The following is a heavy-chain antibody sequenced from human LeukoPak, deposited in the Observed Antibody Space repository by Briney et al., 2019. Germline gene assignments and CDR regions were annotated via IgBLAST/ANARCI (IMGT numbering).Heavy chain of an antibody. CDR2: ISGSGSST. J-gene: IGHJ4*02. Sequence: GGSLRLSCAASGFTFSSYSMNWVRQAPGKGLEWVSPISGSGSSTYYADSVKGRFTISRDNSKNTLYLQMNSLRAEDTAVYYCAKGVAVASPYYFDYWGQGTLVTVSS. CDR3: AKGVAVASPYYFDY. D-gene: IGHD6-19*01. CDR1: GFTFSSYS. V-gene: IGHV3-23*01.